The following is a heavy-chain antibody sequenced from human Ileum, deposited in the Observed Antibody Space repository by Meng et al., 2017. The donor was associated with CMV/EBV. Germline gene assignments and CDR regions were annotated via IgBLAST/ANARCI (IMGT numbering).Heavy chain of an antibody. D-gene: IGHD3-22*01. Sequence: SGYTLNSYDINWVRQATGQGLEWMGWMNPNSGNTGYAQKFQGRVTMTRNTSISTAYMELSSLRSEDTAVYYCARGLRDSSGKEYFQHWGQGTLVTVSS. J-gene: IGHJ1*01. CDR2: MNPNSGNT. CDR1: GYTLNSYD. CDR3: ARGLRDSSGKEYFQH. V-gene: IGHV1-8*01.